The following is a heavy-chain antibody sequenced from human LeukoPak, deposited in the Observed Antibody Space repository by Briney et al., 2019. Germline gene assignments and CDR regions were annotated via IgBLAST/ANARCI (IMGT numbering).Heavy chain of an antibody. CDR1: GFIFDDFG. CDR2: INWSGLNT. V-gene: IGHV3-20*04. Sequence: GGSLRLSCAASGFIFDDFGLSWVRQAPGRGLEWVSAINWSGLNTAYTDSVKGRFSISRDNAKNSLYLQMNNLTAEDTAPYYCARTLTHSTRCYDQWGQGTLVTVSS. D-gene: IGHD2-2*01. CDR3: ARTLTHSTRCYDQ. J-gene: IGHJ4*02.